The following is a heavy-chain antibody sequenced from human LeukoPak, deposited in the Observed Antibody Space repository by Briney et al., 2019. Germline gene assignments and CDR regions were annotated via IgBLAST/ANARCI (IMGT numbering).Heavy chain of an antibody. CDR1: GFTFSSYS. CDR3: TRRPYSSSWYYFDY. J-gene: IGHJ4*02. CDR2: ISSSSSTI. V-gene: IGHV3-48*01. D-gene: IGHD6-13*01. Sequence: GGSLRLSCAASGFTFSSYSMNWVRQAPGKGLEWVSYISSSSSTIYYADSVKGRFTISRDNAKNSLYLQMNSLRVEDTAVYYCTRRPYSSSWYYFDYWGQGTLVTVSS.